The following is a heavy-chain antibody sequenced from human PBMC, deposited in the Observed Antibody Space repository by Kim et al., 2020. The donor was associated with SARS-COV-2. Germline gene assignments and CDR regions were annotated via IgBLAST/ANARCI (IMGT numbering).Heavy chain of an antibody. D-gene: IGHD5-18*01. Sequence: SETLSLTCSVSGGSISLYYWTWIRQPPGKGLEWIGYIYYNGSTNYNASLKSRVTISVDTSKNQFSLKLSSVTAADTAVYFCARVRGGFGYGRASYYFYGMDVWGQGTTVIVSS. V-gene: IGHV4-59*13. CDR1: GGSISLYY. CDR3: ARVRGGFGYGRASYYFYGMDV. CDR2: IYYNGST. J-gene: IGHJ6*02.